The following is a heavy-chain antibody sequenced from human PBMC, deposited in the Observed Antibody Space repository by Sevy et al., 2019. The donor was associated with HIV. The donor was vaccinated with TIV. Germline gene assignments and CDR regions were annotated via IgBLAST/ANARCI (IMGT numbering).Heavy chain of an antibody. D-gene: IGHD6-19*01. J-gene: IGHJ5*02. CDR3: ARSTQVAGRSNWCDP. V-gene: IGHV1-18*01. CDR1: GYTFTTYG. Sequence: ASVKVSCKGSGYTFTTYGITWVRQAPGQGLEWMGWISTYNSMRNYAQKFQGRVTMTTDTSTSTAYMELRSLRSDDTAVYYCARSTQVAGRSNWCDPWGQGTLVTVSS. CDR2: ISTYNSMR.